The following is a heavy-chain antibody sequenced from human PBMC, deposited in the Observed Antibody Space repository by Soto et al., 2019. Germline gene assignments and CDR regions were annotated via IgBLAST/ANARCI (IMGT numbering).Heavy chain of an antibody. J-gene: IGHJ6*02. CDR1: ERTCSNCT. D-gene: IGHD1-1*01. V-gene: IGHV1-69*02. Sequence: VNRDGRASERTCSNCTISWLGHAPGQKLEWMGRIIPILGIANYAQKFQGRVTITADKYTSTAYMELSSLRSEDTAVYYCAFFTTGTTDWPYGIDFWGQGTTVTVSS. CDR2: IIPILGIA. CDR3: AFFTTGTTDWPYGIDF.